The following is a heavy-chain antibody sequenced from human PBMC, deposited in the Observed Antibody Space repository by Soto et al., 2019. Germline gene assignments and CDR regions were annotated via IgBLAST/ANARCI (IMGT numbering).Heavy chain of an antibody. Sequence: VALRLSSAASGFTFGRYAMGWVRQGPGKGLEWVAVVSIGGSTHYADSVRGRFTISRDNSKNTLSLQMNSLTAEDTAVYFCAKRRGAGGHFDYWGQGALVTVSS. V-gene: IGHV3-23*01. CDR3: AKRRGAGGHFDY. CDR2: VSIGGST. J-gene: IGHJ4*02. D-gene: IGHD2-15*01. CDR1: GFTFGRYA.